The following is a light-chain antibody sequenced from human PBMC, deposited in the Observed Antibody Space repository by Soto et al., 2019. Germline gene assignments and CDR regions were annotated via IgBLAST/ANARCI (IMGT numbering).Light chain of an antibody. V-gene: IGKV1-39*01. CDR3: HQSYSAPQT. J-gene: IGKJ1*01. CDR2: AAS. CDR1: QTISSW. Sequence: DIQMTQAPSTLSGSLGDRVTIACRASQTISSWLAWYQQKPGKAPKLLIYAASSLQSGVPSRFSGSGSGTDFTLTISNLQPEDFATYYCHQSYSAPQTFGQGTKVDIK.